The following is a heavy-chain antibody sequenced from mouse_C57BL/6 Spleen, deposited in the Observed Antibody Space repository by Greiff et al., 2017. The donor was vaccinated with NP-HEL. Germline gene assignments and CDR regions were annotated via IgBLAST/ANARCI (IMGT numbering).Heavy chain of an antibody. V-gene: IGHV5-17*01. Sequence: EVQGVESGGGLVKPGGSLKLSCAASGFTFSDYGMHWVRQAPEKGLEWVAYISSGSSTIYYADTVKGRFTISRDNAKNTLFLQMTSLRSEDTAMYYCARGITTVVDWYFDVWGTGTTVTVSS. CDR2: ISSGSSTI. J-gene: IGHJ1*03. D-gene: IGHD1-1*01. CDR1: GFTFSDYG. CDR3: ARGITTVVDWYFDV.